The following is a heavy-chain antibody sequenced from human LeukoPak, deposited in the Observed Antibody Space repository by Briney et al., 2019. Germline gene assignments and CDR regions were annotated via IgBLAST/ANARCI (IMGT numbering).Heavy chain of an antibody. CDR3: ARIGYCSGGSCYSKSYFDY. CDR1: GGSISSSNW. V-gene: IGHV4-4*02. J-gene: IGHJ4*02. Sequence: PSGTLSLTCAVSGGSISSSNWWSWVRQPPGKGLEWIGEIYHSGSTNYNPSLKSRVTISVDKSKNQFSLKLSSVTAADTAVYYCARIGYCSGGSCYSKSYFDYWGQGTLVTVSS. CDR2: IYHSGST. D-gene: IGHD2-15*01.